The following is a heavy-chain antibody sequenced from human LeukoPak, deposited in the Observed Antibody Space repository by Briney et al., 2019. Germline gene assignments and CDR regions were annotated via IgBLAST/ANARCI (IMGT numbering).Heavy chain of an antibody. J-gene: IGHJ3*02. CDR1: GFTFSSYS. Sequence: GGSLRLSCAASGFTFSSYSMNCVRQAPGKGLEWVSSISSSSSYIYYADSVKGRFTISRDNAKNSLYLQMNSLRAEDTAVYYCARDASFMTTVTPDAFDIWGQGTMVTVSS. CDR2: ISSSSSYI. V-gene: IGHV3-21*01. D-gene: IGHD4-4*01. CDR3: ARDASFMTTVTPDAFDI.